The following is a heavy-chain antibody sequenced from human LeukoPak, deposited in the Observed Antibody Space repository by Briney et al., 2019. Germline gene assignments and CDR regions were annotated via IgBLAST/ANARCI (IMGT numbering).Heavy chain of an antibody. V-gene: IGHV3-7*03. CDR3: ARGLMGGYPRFDY. CDR1: GMTFSSHW. Sequence: GGSLRLSCVASGMTFSSHWMTWVRQTTGKGLEWLATIKSDGSEIYYLDSVKGRFTISRDNAKNSLYLQMNSLKDEDTALYYCARGLMGGYPRFDYWGQGNLVTVSS. CDR2: IKSDGSEI. D-gene: IGHD3-22*01. J-gene: IGHJ4*02.